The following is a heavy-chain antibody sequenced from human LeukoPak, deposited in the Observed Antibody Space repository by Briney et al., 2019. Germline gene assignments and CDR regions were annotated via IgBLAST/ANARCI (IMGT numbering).Heavy chain of an antibody. CDR2: INDIGHT. Sequence: PSETLSLTCGVSGGSFNGYYWTWIRQSPGKGLEWIGEINDIGHTNYYSALKSRVTILLDTSKKQFSLRLSSVTAADTAVYYCARGEGNDYVWGSFYYYLDVWGKGTTVTVSS. D-gene: IGHD3-16*01. CDR3: ARGEGNDYVWGSFYYYLDV. CDR1: GGSFNGYY. J-gene: IGHJ6*03. V-gene: IGHV4-34*01.